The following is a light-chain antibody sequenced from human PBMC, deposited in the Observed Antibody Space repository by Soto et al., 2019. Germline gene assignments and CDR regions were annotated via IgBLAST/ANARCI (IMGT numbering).Light chain of an antibody. V-gene: IGKV1-9*01. CDR2: PAS. J-gene: IGKJ2*03. CDR1: QDISTS. CDR3: QHLRTYPFS. Sequence: DIQLTQSPSFLSASVGDRVTVSCRASQDISTSLAWFQQKAGKVPQLLVYPASTLQDGVPSRFSCSGSGTYFTLTINNLQAEDFATYYCQHLRTYPFSFGPGTKLDIK.